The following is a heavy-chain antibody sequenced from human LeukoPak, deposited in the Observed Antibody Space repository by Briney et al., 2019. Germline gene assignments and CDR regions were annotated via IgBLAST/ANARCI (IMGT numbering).Heavy chain of an antibody. CDR1: GFTFSSYS. J-gene: IGHJ4*02. D-gene: IGHD1-1*01. CDR3: AKDGSFLLTYFDY. V-gene: IGHV3-23*01. CDR2: ISGSGGST. Sequence: GGSLRLSCAASGFTFSSYSMNWVRQAPGKGLEWVSAISGSGGSTYHADSVKGRFTISRDNSKNTLYLQMNSLRAEDTAVYYCAKDGSFLLTYFDYWGQGTLVTVSS.